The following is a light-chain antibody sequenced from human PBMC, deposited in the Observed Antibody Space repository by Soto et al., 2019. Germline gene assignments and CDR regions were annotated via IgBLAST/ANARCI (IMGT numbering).Light chain of an antibody. CDR1: QSVSSY. Sequence: EIVLTQSPATLSLSPVERATLSGRASQSVSSYLAWYQQKPGQAPRLLIYDASNRATGIPARFSGSGSGTDFTLTISSLEPEDFAVYYCQQRSNWHTFGGGTKVDIK. J-gene: IGKJ4*01. V-gene: IGKV3-11*01. CDR3: QQRSNWHT. CDR2: DAS.